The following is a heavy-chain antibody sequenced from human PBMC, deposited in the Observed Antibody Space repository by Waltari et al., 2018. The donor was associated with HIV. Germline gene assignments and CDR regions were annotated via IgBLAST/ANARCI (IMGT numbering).Heavy chain of an antibody. CDR2: IYGGGSQ. J-gene: IGHJ2*01. Sequence: EVQVVESGGSLIQPGGSLRLSCAASGFTVSGWYLTGVRQAPGKGVELISLIYGGGSQSDADSVKGRFTRSRDTSTNTIYLQMDNLRAEDTAMYHCATTSTVGRNWHFDVWGRGSLVTVSS. D-gene: IGHD4-17*01. V-gene: IGHV3-53*01. CDR1: GFTVSGWY. CDR3: ATTSTVGRNWHFDV.